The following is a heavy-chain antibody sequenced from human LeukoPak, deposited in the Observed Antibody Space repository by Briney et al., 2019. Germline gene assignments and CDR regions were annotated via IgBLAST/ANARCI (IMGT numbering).Heavy chain of an antibody. J-gene: IGHJ4*02. CDR1: GYTLTDLS. V-gene: IGHV1-24*01. Sequence: ASVKVSCKVSGYTLTDLSIHWVRQAPGKGLEWMGGFDPEDGETIYAQKFQGRVTMTRDTSTSTVYMELSSLRSEDTAVYYCARDRERWLQLRGGLFDYWGQGTLVTVSS. CDR2: FDPEDGET. D-gene: IGHD5-24*01. CDR3: ARDRERWLQLRGGLFDY.